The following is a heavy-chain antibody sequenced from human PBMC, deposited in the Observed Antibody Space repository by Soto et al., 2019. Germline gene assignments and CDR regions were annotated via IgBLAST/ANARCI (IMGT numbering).Heavy chain of an antibody. D-gene: IGHD2-15*01. V-gene: IGHV4-4*02. CDR3: ARHGGHYFDS. Sequence: QVQLQESGPGLVKPSGTLSLTCAVSGGSISSYNWWSWVRQPPGKGLQWIGEIFHSGSANYNPSLKSRVPISVDKSKNQFSLKLTSVTAADTAVYYCARHGGHYFDSWGQGTLVAVSS. CDR2: IFHSGSA. J-gene: IGHJ4*02. CDR1: GGSISSYNW.